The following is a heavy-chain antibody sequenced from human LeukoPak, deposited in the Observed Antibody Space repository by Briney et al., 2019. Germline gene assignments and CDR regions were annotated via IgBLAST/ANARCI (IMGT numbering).Heavy chain of an antibody. D-gene: IGHD3-22*01. J-gene: IGHJ4*02. CDR3: AKAMYSYDSSGSDY. V-gene: IGHV3-48*03. CDR2: ISSSGSTI. CDR1: GFTFSSYE. Sequence: GGSLRLSCAASGFTFSSYEMNWVRQAPGKGLEWVSYISSSGSTIYYADSVKGRFTISRDNAKNSLYLQMNSLRAEDTAVYYCAKAMYSYDSSGSDYWGQGTLVTVSS.